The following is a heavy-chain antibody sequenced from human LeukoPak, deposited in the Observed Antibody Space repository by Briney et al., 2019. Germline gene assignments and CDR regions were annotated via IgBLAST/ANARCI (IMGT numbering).Heavy chain of an antibody. Sequence: GASVKVSCKASGYTFTGYYMHWVRQAPGQGLEWMGWINPNSGGTNYAQNFQGRVTMTRDTSISTAYMELSRLTSDDTAVYYCARALSCSGGGCYYYYGMDVWGQGTTVTVSS. J-gene: IGHJ6*02. CDR3: ARALSCSGGGCYYYYGMDV. CDR1: GYTFTGYY. CDR2: INPNSGGT. D-gene: IGHD2-15*01. V-gene: IGHV1-2*02.